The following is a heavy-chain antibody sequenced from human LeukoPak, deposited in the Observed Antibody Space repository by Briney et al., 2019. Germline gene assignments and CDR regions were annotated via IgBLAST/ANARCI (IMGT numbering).Heavy chain of an antibody. V-gene: IGHV3-30*02. D-gene: IGHD3-10*01. CDR3: AKDYYGSGSHIDY. CDR2: IRYDGSNK. Sequence: GGSLRLSCAASGFTFSSYGIHWVRQAPGKGLEWVAFIRYDGSNKYYADSVKGRFTISRDNSKNTLYLQMNSLRAEDTAVYYCAKDYYGSGSHIDYWGQGTLVTVSS. CDR1: GFTFSSYG. J-gene: IGHJ4*02.